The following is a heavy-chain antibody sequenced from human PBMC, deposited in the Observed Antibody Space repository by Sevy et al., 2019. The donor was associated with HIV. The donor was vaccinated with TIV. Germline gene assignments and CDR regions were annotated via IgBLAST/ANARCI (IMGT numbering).Heavy chain of an antibody. CDR3: ARGRDYGNFDY. J-gene: IGHJ4*02. Sequence: GGSLRLSCAASGFNFSIYGMHWVRQAPGKGLEWVALIWYDGSNKYYADSVKGRFTISRDNSKNTLFLQMNSLRAEDTAVYYCARGRDYGNFDYWGQVTLVTVLL. D-gene: IGHD4-17*01. CDR1: GFNFSIYG. CDR2: IWYDGSNK. V-gene: IGHV3-33*01.